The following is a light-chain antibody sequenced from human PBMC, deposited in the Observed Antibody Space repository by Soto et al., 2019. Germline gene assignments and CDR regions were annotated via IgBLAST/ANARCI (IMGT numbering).Light chain of an antibody. CDR2: ANN. V-gene: IGLV1-40*01. CDR1: TSNIGAGSA. Sequence: QSVLTQPPSVSGAPGQRVTISCTGNTSNIGAGSAVHWYQQLPGTAPKLLIFANNNRPSGVPDRFSGSKSGTSASLAITGLQAEDEADYYYQSYDSSLSGSVFGGGTKLTVL. J-gene: IGLJ2*01. CDR3: QSYDSSLSGSV.